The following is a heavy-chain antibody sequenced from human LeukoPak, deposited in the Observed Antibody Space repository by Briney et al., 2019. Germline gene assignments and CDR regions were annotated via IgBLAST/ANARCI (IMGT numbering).Heavy chain of an antibody. CDR2: ISYDGSNK. V-gene: IGHV3-30-3*01. CDR3: ARDPGGYSSGWEYFDY. J-gene: IGHJ4*02. D-gene: IGHD6-19*01. Sequence: GGSLRPSCAASGFTFSSYAMHWVRQAPGKGLEWVAVISYDGSNKYYADSVKGRFTISRDNSKNTLYLQMNSLRAEDTAVYYCARDPGGYSSGWEYFDYWGQGTLVTVSS. CDR1: GFTFSSYA.